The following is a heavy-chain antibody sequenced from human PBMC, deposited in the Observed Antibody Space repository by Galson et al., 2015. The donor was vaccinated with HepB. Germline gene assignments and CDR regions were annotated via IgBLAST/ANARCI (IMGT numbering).Heavy chain of an antibody. J-gene: IGHJ5*02. CDR1: GFTFSDYN. CDR2: IWYDGTIK. CDR3: ARDGRRGELDP. Sequence: SLRLSCAASGFTFSDYNMHWLRQSPGKGLEWVAVIWYDGTIKYYADSVKGRFTISRDNSKNTLYLQMNSLRAADTAVYSCARDGRRGELDPWGQGTLVTVSS. D-gene: IGHD3-16*01. V-gene: IGHV3-33*01.